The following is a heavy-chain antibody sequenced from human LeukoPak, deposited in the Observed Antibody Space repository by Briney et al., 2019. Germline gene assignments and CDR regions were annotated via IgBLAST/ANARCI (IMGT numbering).Heavy chain of an antibody. V-gene: IGHV3-11*01. D-gene: IGHD5-12*01. CDR3: ARDLYSGYDRGVVDY. Sequence: GGSLRLSCAASGFTFSDCYMSWIRQAPGKGLEWVSYISSSGSTIYYADSVKGRFTISRDNAKNSLCLQMNSLRAEDTAVYYCARDLYSGYDRGVVDYWGQGTLVSVSS. J-gene: IGHJ4*02. CDR2: ISSSGSTI. CDR1: GFTFSDCY.